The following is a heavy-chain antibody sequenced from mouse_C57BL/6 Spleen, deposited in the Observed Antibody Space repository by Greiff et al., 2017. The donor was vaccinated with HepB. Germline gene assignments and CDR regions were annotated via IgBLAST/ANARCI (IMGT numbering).Heavy chain of an antibody. V-gene: IGHV1-26*01. D-gene: IGHD1-1*01. Sequence: EVQLQQSGPELVKPGASVKISCKASGYTFTDYYMNWVKQSHGKSLEWIGDINPNNGGTSYNQKFKGKATLTVDKSSSTAYMELRSLTSEDSAVYYCDTTVEEVDYWGQGTTLTVSS. CDR3: DTTVEEVDY. CDR2: INPNNGGT. CDR1: GYTFTDYY. J-gene: IGHJ2*01.